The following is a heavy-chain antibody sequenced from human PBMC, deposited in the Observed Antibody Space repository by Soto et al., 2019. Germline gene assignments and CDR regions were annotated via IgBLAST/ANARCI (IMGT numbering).Heavy chain of an antibody. CDR2: IYYSGST. CDR1: GGSISSSSYY. D-gene: IGHD3-3*01. Sequence: QLQLQESGPGLVKPSETLSLTCTVSGGSISSSSYYWGWIRQPPGKGLEWIGSIYYSGSTYYNPSLKSRVPISVDTSKNQFSLKLSSVTAADTAVYYCARQLGKENYDFWSGHQPEDVWGQGTTVTVSS. J-gene: IGHJ6*02. V-gene: IGHV4-39*01. CDR3: ARQLGKENYDFWSGHQPEDV.